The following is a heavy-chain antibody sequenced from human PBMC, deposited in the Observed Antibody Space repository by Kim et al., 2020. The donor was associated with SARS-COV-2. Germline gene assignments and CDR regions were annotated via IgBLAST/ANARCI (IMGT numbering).Heavy chain of an antibody. J-gene: IGHJ3*02. CDR3: ARPRGIQLWLRGGAAFDI. V-gene: IGHV4-34*01. CDR1: GGSFSGYY. D-gene: IGHD5-18*01. CDR2: INHSGST. Sequence: SETLSLTCAVYGGSFSGYYWSWIRQPPGKGLEWIGEINHSGSTNYNPSLKSRVTISVDTSKNQFSLKLSSVTAADTAVYYCARPRGIQLWLRGGAAFDIWGQGTMVTVSS.